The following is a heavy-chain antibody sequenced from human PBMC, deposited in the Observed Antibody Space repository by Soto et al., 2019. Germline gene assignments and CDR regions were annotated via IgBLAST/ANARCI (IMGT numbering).Heavy chain of an antibody. D-gene: IGHD2-15*01. CDR3: AREGEYCSGGSCTYFAY. J-gene: IGHJ4*02. V-gene: IGHV3-30-3*01. CDR2: VSYDGAHK. Sequence: QVQLVESGGGVVQPGRSLRLSCAASGFTFTNYAMYWVRQDPGKGLVWMGYVSYDGAHKFYADSVKGRFTISRDNSKNTLFLQMNSLRDEDTAVYYCAREGEYCSGGSCTYFAYWGQGTLVTVSS. CDR1: GFTFTNYA.